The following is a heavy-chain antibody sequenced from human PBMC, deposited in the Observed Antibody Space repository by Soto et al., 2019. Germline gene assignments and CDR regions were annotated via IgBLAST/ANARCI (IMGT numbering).Heavy chain of an antibody. CDR2: IYYSGST. CDR1: GGSISSSSYY. CDR3: ARQWDYDILTGYYLKPFFDY. Sequence: PSETLSLTCTVSGGSISSSSYYWGWIRQPPGKGLEWIGSIYYSGSTYYNPSLKSRVTISVDTSKNQFSLKLSSVTAADTAVYYCARQWDYDILTGYYLKPFFDYWGQGTLVTVSS. J-gene: IGHJ4*02. V-gene: IGHV4-39*01. D-gene: IGHD3-9*01.